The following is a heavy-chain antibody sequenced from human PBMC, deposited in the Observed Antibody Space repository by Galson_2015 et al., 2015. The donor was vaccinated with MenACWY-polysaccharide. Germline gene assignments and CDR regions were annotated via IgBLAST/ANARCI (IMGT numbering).Heavy chain of an antibody. J-gene: IGHJ4*02. CDR2: ISGSGNSA. CDR1: GFTFRTFP. V-gene: IGHV3-23*01. CDR3: AKSGGDGVTVFATVPTAPES. D-gene: IGHD2-21*01. Sequence: SLRLSCAASGFTFRTFPMNWVRQTPGKGLVWVAGISGSGNSAFYADSVRGRFTISRDNSRNTLYLQMNSLRADDTAPYYCAKSGGDGVTVFATVPTAPESWGQGTLVTVSS.